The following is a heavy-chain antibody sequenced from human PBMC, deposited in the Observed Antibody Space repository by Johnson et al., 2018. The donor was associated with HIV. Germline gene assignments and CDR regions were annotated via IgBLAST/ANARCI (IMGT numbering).Heavy chain of an antibody. CDR2: INWNGDST. CDR3: AKDVRMSIAAAAAHAFDI. Sequence: QMLLVESGGGVVQPGRSLRLSCAASGFTFSIYGMHWVRQAPGKGLEWVSGINWNGDSTGYADSVKGRFTISRDNAKNTLYLQMNSLRAEDTAVYYCAKDVRMSIAAAAAHAFDIWGQGTMVTVSS. V-gene: IGHV3-NL1*01. D-gene: IGHD6-13*01. CDR1: GFTFSIYG. J-gene: IGHJ3*02.